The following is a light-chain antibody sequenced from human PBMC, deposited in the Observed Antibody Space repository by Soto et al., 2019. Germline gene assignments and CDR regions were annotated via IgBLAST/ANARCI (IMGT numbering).Light chain of an antibody. CDR2: DVS. V-gene: IGLV2-14*03. CDR1: SSDVGGYDY. Sequence: QSGLTQPASVSGSPGQSITISCTGTSSDVGGYDYVSWYQHHPGKAPKLMIYDVSNRPSGVSNRFSGSKSGNTASLTISGLQAEDEADYYCSSYTSSSTLVFGTGTKLTVL. J-gene: IGLJ1*01. CDR3: SSYTSSSTLV.